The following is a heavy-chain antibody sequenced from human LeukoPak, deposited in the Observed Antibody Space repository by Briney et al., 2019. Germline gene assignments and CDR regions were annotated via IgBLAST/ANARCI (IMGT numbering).Heavy chain of an antibody. D-gene: IGHD6-25*01. V-gene: IGHV3-7*04. CDR1: GFTFSSYW. J-gene: IGHJ3*02. CDR2: MKQDGSEK. CDR3: ARSLAAGFDI. Sequence: LAGGSRRLSCAASGFTFSSYWMSWVRQAPGKGLEWVANMKQDGSEKYYVDFVKGRFTISRDNAKNSLCLEMNSLRAEDTAVYYCARSLAAGFDIWGQGTMVTVSS.